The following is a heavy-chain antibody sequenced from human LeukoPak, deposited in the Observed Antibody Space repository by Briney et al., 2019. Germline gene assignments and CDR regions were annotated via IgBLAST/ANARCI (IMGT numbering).Heavy chain of an antibody. CDR1: GGTFSSYA. Sequence: SVKVSCKASGGTFSSYAISWVRQAPGQGLEWMGGIIPIFGTANYAQKSQGRVTITTDESTSTAYMELSSLRSEDTAVYYCARGAGDYYGSDYFDYWGQGTLVTVSS. CDR2: IIPIFGTA. J-gene: IGHJ4*02. V-gene: IGHV1-69*05. D-gene: IGHD3-10*01. CDR3: ARGAGDYYGSDYFDY.